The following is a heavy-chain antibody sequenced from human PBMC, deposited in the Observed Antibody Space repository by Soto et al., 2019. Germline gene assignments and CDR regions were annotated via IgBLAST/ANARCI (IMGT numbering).Heavy chain of an antibody. J-gene: IGHJ6*02. D-gene: IGHD4-17*01. CDR1: GFTFDDYA. CDR3: ARTTVTTGFYYGMDL. V-gene: IGHV3-9*01. Sequence: GGSLRLSCAASGFTFDDYAMHWVRQVPGKGLEWVSGINWNSGSIGYGDSVKGRFTISRDNDGNSLFLQMNGLRSDDTALYYCARTTVTTGFYYGMDLWGQGTMVTVSS. CDR2: INWNSGSI.